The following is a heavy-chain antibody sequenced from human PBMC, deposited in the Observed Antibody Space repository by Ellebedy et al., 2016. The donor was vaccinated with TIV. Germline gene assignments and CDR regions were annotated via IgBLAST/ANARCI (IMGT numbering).Heavy chain of an antibody. J-gene: IGHJ4*02. CDR1: GFTFSGYW. Sequence: PGGSLRLSCAASGFTFSGYWMSWVRQAPGKGLEWVANIKEDGSEAYYVDSVKGRFTISRDNAKNSLYLQMGHLRAEDTAVFYCARAGGRHSTGSGFYWGQGTRVTVST. CDR3: ARAGGRHSTGSGFY. CDR2: IKEDGSEA. D-gene: IGHD2-2*01. V-gene: IGHV3-7*03.